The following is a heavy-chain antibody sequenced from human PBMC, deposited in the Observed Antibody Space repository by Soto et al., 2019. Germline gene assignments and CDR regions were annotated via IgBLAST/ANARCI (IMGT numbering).Heavy chain of an antibody. CDR3: AKEAMKVDDY. V-gene: IGHV3-23*01. J-gene: IGHJ4*02. D-gene: IGHD2-15*01. Sequence: VQLLESGGGLVQPGGSLRLSCAASGLTFSTYAMSWVRQAPGKGLEWVSGISGSGGTTYYTDSVKGRFTISRDNSKNTLYLQMNSLRAEDTAVYYCAKEAMKVDDYWGQGTLVTVSS. CDR2: ISGSGGTT. CDR1: GLTFSTYA.